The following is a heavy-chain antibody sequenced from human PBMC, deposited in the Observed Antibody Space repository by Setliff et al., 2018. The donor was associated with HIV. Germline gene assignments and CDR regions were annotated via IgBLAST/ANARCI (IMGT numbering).Heavy chain of an antibody. Sequence: SETLSLTCAVSGYSISSGYYWGWIRQPPGKGLEWIGSIYYSGSTYYNPSLKSRVTISVDTSKNQFSLKLSSVTAADTAVYYCATYADRESNRFDPRGQGILVTVSS. D-gene: IGHD3-10*01. J-gene: IGHJ5*02. CDR1: GYSISSGYY. CDR3: ATYADRESNRFDP. V-gene: IGHV4-38-2*01. CDR2: IYYSGST.